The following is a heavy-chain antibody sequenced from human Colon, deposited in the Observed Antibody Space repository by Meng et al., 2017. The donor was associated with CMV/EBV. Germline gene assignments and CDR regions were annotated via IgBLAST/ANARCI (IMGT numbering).Heavy chain of an antibody. CDR1: GYSFPSYD. CDR2: LNPATGNT. J-gene: IGHJ3*02. CDR3: ARVRLAAAGSEPFNI. Sequence: ASVKVSCKASGYSFPSYDLYWVRQAPGQGLEWMGWLNPATGNTGYAETLQGRITMTRDSSIGTAYMELSSLRSEDTAVYYCARVRLAAAGSEPFNIWGQGTTVTVSS. D-gene: IGHD6-13*01. V-gene: IGHV1-8*01.